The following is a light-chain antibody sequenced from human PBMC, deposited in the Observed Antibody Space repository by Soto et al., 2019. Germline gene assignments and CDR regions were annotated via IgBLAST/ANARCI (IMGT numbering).Light chain of an antibody. CDR2: DVS. CDR1: SSDIGRYNY. CDR3: SSYISSSTYV. V-gene: IGLV2-14*01. J-gene: IGLJ1*01. Sequence: QSMLTQPASVSGSPGQSITISCTGTSSDIGRYNYVSWYQQYPGKAPKFMIYDVSNRPSGVSNRFSGSKSGNTASLTISGLHAEDEADCYCSSYISSSTYVFGTGTKVTVL.